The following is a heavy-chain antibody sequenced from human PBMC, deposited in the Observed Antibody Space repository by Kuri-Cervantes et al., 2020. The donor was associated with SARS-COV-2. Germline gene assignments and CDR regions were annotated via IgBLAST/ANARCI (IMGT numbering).Heavy chain of an antibody. J-gene: IGHJ3*02. CDR3: TRHDI. CDR2: IRYDGSNK. Sequence: GESLKISCAASGFTFSSYGMHWVRQAPGKGLEWVAFIRYDGSNKYYADSVKGRFTISRDNSKNTLYLQMNSLRAEDTAVYYCTRHDIWGQGTMVTVSS. V-gene: IGHV3-30*02. CDR1: GFTFSSYG.